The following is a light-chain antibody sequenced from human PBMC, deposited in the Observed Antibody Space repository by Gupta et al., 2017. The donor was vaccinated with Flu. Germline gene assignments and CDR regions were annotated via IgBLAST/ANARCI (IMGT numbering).Light chain of an antibody. J-gene: IGKJ2*01. CDR3: MQGVHWPYT. CDR2: RVS. Sequence: LIYRVSNRDSGVPDRISGSGSGTDFTRKISGVEAEDVGIYYCMQGVHWPYTFGQGTKLEIK. V-gene: IGKV2-30*01.